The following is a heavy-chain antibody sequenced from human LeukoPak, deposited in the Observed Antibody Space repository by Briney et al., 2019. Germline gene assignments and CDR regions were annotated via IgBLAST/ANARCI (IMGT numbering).Heavy chain of an antibody. J-gene: IGHJ6*02. CDR2: IYYSGST. CDR1: GGSVSSGSYY. V-gene: IGHV4-61*01. CDR3: ASWYYYDSSGYYYYYYGMDV. Sequence: SETLSLTCTVSGGSVSSGSYYWSWIRQPPGKGLEWIGYIYYSGSTNYNPSLKSRVTISVDTSKNQFSLKLSSVTAADTAVYYCASWYYYDSSGYYYYYYGMDVWGQGTTVTVSS. D-gene: IGHD3-22*01.